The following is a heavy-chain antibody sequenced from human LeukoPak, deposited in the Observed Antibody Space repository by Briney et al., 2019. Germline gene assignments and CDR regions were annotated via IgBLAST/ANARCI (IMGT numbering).Heavy chain of an antibody. CDR2: IYTSGST. CDR3: ARGGERYCSSTSCSLDY. CDR1: GGSISSGSYY. Sequence: SQTLSLTCTVSGGSISSGSYYGRWIRQPAGKGLEWIGRIYTSGSTNYNPSLKSRVTISVDTSKNQFSLKLSSVTAADTAVYYCARGGERYCSSTSCSLDYWGQGTLVTVSS. J-gene: IGHJ4*02. V-gene: IGHV4-61*02. D-gene: IGHD2-2*01.